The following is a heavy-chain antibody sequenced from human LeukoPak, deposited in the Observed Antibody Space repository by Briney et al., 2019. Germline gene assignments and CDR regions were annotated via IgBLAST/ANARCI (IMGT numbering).Heavy chain of an antibody. V-gene: IGHV1-46*01. CDR1: GYTFTSYY. D-gene: IGHD3-22*01. CDR3: ARVLPSTYYDRGSCAFDI. CDR2: INHNGGST. Sequence: ASVKVSCKASGYTFTSYYMHWVRQAPGQGLEWMGIINHNGGSTSYAQKFQGRVTMTRDTSTSTVYMELSSLRSEDTAVYYCARVLPSTYYDRGSCAFDIWGQGTMVSVSS. J-gene: IGHJ3*02.